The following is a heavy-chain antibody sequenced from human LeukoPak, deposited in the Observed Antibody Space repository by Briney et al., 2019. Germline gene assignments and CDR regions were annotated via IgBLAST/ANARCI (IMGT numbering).Heavy chain of an antibody. Sequence: GESLKISCKGSGYSFTSYWIGWVRQMPGKGLEWMAIIYPGDSDTRYSPSFQGQVTISADKSFSTAYLQWSSLKASDTAMYYCARPSGSYYYYYGMDVWGQGTTVTVSS. CDR3: ARPSGSYYYYYGMDV. D-gene: IGHD1-26*01. CDR2: IYPGDSDT. V-gene: IGHV5-51*01. J-gene: IGHJ6*02. CDR1: GYSFTSYW.